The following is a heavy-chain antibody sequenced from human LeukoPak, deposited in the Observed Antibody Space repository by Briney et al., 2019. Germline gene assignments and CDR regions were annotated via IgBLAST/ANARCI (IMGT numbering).Heavy chain of an antibody. CDR2: IRGSGGST. CDR3: AKDLSKQHLVGRGGGGYYYYMDV. Sequence: PGGSLRLSCAAPGFTFSSYAMSSVRQAPGKGLELVSAIRGSGGSTYYADSVKGQFTISRDNSKNTLYLQMNSLRAEDTAVYYCAKDLSKQHLVGRGGGGYYYYMDVWGKGTTVTISS. D-gene: IGHD6-13*01. CDR1: GFTFSSYA. J-gene: IGHJ6*03. V-gene: IGHV3-23*01.